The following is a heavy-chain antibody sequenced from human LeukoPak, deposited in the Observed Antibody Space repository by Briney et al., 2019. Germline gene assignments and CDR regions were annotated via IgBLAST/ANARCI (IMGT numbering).Heavy chain of an antibody. V-gene: IGHV3-23*01. CDR1: GFTFSTYA. D-gene: IGHD3-3*01. CDR2: INTSGGGT. J-gene: IGHJ5*02. Sequence: PGESLRLSCAASGFTFSTYALGWVRQSPGKGLEWVSVINTSGGGTYYTDSVQGRFTISRDNTKDTLYLQMNSLRVEDTAVYYCARNWRPDTWGQGTLVTVSS. CDR3: ARNWRPDT.